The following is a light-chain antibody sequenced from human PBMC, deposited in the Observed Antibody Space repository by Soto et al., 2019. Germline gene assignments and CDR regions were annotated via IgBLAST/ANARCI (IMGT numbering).Light chain of an antibody. J-gene: IGKJ1*01. Sequence: EIVLTQSPGTLSLSPGEKATFSCRASQSVSSSYLACYQQKPGQAPRLLIYGASSRATGIPDRFSGSGSGTDFTLTISRLEPEDFAVYYCQQYGSLWTFGQGTK. CDR2: GAS. V-gene: IGKV3-20*01. CDR1: QSVSSSY. CDR3: QQYGSLWT.